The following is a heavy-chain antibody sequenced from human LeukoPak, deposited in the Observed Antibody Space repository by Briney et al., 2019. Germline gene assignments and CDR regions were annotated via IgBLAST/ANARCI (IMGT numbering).Heavy chain of an antibody. D-gene: IGHD7-27*01. CDR1: VFTFTAYH. Sequence: ASGKVCCKASVFTFTAYHMHWVRHAPGQGRKGRGWMNPNIAGTDDAQKFHARVTMTNHTSSSRTCIELSGLRRDDTAVYYCARGPHWDPHFDYWGQGTLVTVSS. J-gene: IGHJ4*02. CDR3: ARGPHWDPHFDY. V-gene: IGHV1-2*02. CDR2: MNPNIAGT.